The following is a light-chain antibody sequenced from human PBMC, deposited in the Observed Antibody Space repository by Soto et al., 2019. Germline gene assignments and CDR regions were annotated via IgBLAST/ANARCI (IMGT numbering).Light chain of an antibody. J-gene: IGKJ1*01. CDR3: QQYNNWWT. V-gene: IGKV3-15*01. CDR1: QSVSSN. Sequence: EIVMTQSPATLSVSPGERDTLSCRASQSVSSNLAWYQQKPGQAPRLLIYGASTRATGIPARFSGSGSGTEFTLTISSLQSEDFAVYYCQQYNNWWTFGQGTKV. CDR2: GAS.